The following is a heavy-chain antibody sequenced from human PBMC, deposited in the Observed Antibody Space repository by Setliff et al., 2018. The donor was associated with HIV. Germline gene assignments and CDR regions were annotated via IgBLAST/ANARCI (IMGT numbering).Heavy chain of an antibody. Sequence: GGSLRLSCVASGFTFNSYWMYWVRQAPGKGLVCVSRVNNDGTDTIYADSVKGRFTISRDNAKNTLYLQMNSLRAEDTAMYYCVRDWSSSGDYWGQGTLVTVSS. D-gene: IGHD6-6*01. CDR3: VRDWSSSGDY. CDR1: GFTFNSYW. CDR2: VNNDGTDT. V-gene: IGHV3-74*01. J-gene: IGHJ4*02.